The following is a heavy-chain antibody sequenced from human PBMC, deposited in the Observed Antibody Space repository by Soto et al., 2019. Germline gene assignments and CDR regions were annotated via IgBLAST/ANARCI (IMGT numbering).Heavy chain of an antibody. CDR2: IYYSGRT. D-gene: IGHD2-21*02. CDR3: ARQRRMVVTQDYFDH. V-gene: IGHV4-39*01. Sequence: SGTLSLTCIVSGESISSSSYYWGWIRQPPGKGLEWIGSIYYSGRTYYNPSFKSRVTISIDTSKNQFSLKLSSVTATDTAVYYCARQRRMVVTQDYFDHWGQGALVTVSS. CDR1: GESISSSSYY. J-gene: IGHJ4*02.